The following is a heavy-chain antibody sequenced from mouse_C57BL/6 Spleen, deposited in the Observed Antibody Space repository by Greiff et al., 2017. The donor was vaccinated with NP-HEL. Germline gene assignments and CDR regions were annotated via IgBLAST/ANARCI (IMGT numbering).Heavy chain of an antibody. CDR2: IRNKANGYTT. CDR1: GFTFTDYY. CDR3: ASPYDGCYVWFAY. Sequence: EVQLVESGGGLVQPGGSLSLSCAASGFTFTDYYMSWVRQPPGKALEWLGFIRNKANGYTTEYSASVKGRFTISRDNSQSILYLQMNALRAEDSATYYCASPYDGCYVWFAYWGQGTLVTVSA. J-gene: IGHJ3*01. D-gene: IGHD2-3*01. V-gene: IGHV7-3*01.